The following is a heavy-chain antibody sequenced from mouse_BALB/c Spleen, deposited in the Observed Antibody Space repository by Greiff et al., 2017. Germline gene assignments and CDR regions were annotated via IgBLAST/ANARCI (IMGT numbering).Heavy chain of an antibody. J-gene: IGHJ3*01. V-gene: IGHV1-69*02. D-gene: IGHD2-10*02. CDR2: IYPSDSYT. CDR3: TRGEYGNCAWFAY. Sequence: QVQLQQPGAELVRPGASVKLSCKASGYTFTSYWINWVKQRPGQGLEWIGNIYPSDSYTNYNQKFKDKATLTVDKSSSTAYMQLSSPTSEDSAVYYCTRGEYGNCAWFAYWGQGTLVTVSA. CDR1: GYTFTSYW.